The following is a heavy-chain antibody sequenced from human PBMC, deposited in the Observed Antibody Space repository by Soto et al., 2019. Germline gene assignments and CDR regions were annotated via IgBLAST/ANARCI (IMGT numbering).Heavy chain of an antibody. D-gene: IGHD3-22*01. V-gene: IGHV3-21*01. CDR1: GFTFRSYS. Sequence: PGGSLRLSCAASGFTFRSYSMNWVRQAPGKGLEWVSSISSSSSYIYYADSVKGRFTISRDNAKNSLYLQMNSLRAEDTAVYYCARDYYDSSGYLAPLDYWGKGPLVTVSS. CDR3: ARDYYDSSGYLAPLDY. CDR2: ISSSSSYI. J-gene: IGHJ4*02.